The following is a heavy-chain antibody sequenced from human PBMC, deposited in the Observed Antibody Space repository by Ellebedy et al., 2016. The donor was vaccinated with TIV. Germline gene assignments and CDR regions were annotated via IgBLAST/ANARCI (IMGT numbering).Heavy chain of an antibody. CDR1: GYSFTRYW. CDR2: IYPGYSDS. D-gene: IGHD4-11*01. J-gene: IGHJ4*02. Sequence: PGGSLRLSCKVSGYSFTRYWIAWVRQMPGNGLEWMATIYPGYSDSRYSPSFRGQVTISADKSISTAYLQWTSLKASDTAIYVCARHMTLTLTPPGLPIDWGQGTLVTVSS. CDR3: ARHMTLTLTPPGLPID. V-gene: IGHV5-51*01.